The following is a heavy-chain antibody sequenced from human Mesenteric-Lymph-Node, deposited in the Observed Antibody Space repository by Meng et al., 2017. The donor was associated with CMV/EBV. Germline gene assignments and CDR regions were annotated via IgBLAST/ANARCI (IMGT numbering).Heavy chain of an antibody. Sequence: ASLKVSCKASGYTFTGYYMHWVRQAPGQGLEWMGWISAYNGNTNYARKLQGRVTMTTETSTSTAYMGLGRLRSDDTAVYYCARGFRLLIMPEDDPDIVVVPAALDVWGQGTTVTVSS. V-gene: IGHV1-18*04. CDR2: ISAYNGNT. CDR1: GYTFTGYY. CDR3: ARGFRLLIMPEDDPDIVVVPAALDV. J-gene: IGHJ6*02. D-gene: IGHD2-2*01.